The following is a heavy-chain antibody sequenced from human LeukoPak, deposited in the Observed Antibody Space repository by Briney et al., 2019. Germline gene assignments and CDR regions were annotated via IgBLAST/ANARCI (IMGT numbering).Heavy chain of an antibody. J-gene: IGHJ5*02. CDR1: GGSISSGDYY. D-gene: IGHD3-22*01. CDR2: MYYSGST. Sequence: SQTLSLTCTVSGGSISSGDYYWGWIRQPPGKGLEWIAYMYYSGSTYYNPSLKSRVTMSADTSKNQLSLKLSSVTAADTAVYYCARPYYYDSRIDPWGQGILVTVSS. CDR3: ARPYYYDSRIDP. V-gene: IGHV4-30-4*01.